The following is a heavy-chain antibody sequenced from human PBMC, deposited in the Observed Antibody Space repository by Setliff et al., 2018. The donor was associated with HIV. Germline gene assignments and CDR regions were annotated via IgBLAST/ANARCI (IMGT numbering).Heavy chain of an antibody. CDR3: AKDLTPNYYDSSGYHHDAFDI. CDR2: ISGSGGST. V-gene: IGHV3-23*01. Sequence: PGGSLRLSCAASGFTFSSYAMSWVRQAPGKGLEWVSAISGSGGSTYYADSVKGRFTISRDNSENTLYLQMNSLRAEDTAVYYCAKDLTPNYYDSSGYHHDAFDIWGQGTMVTVSS. CDR1: GFTFSSYA. D-gene: IGHD3-22*01. J-gene: IGHJ3*02.